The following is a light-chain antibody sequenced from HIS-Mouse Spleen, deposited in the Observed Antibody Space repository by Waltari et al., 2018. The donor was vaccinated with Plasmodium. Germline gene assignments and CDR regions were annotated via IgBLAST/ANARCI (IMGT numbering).Light chain of an antibody. Sequence: QSALTQPPSASGSPGQSVTISCPGTSRDVGGYNYVSWYQQPPGKAPKLMIYEVSKRPSGVPDRFSGSKSGNTASLTVSGLQAEDEADYYCSSYAGSNNVVFGGGTKLTVL. J-gene: IGLJ2*01. CDR1: SRDVGGYNY. V-gene: IGLV2-8*01. CDR2: EVS. CDR3: SSYAGSNNVV.